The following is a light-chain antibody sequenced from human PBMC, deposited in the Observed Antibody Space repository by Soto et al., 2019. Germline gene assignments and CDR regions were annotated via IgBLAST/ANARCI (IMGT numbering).Light chain of an antibody. CDR3: QQYTSYSPT. Sequence: IQMTQSPSTLSAAVGDRVTITCRASQSISSWLAWYQQKPGKAPKLLIYDASILESGVPSRFSGSGSGAQFTLTISSLQPDDFATYYCQQYTSYSPTFGRGTKVDI. CDR2: DAS. J-gene: IGKJ4*02. CDR1: QSISSW. V-gene: IGKV1-5*01.